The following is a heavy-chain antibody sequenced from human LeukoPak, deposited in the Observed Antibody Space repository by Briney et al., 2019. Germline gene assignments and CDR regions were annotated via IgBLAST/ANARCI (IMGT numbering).Heavy chain of an antibody. CDR3: ARLGGSPPYFDY. CDR1: GFTFRTST. CDR2: IRRKGNDYAT. J-gene: IGHJ4*02. V-gene: IGHV3-73*01. Sequence: PGESLRLSCAASGFTFRTSTVNWFRQAPGKGLEWVGHIRRKGNDYATAYTASVKGRFTISRDDSKNTAFLQMDSLKTEDTAVYFCARLGGSPPYFDYWGQGSLVTVSS. D-gene: IGHD3-16*01.